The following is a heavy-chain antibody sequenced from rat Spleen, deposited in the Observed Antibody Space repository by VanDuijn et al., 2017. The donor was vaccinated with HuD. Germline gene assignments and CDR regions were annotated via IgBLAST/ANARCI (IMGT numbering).Heavy chain of an antibody. Sequence: EVHLVESGGGLVKPGRSLKVSCVASGFTFSNSGMHWIRQAPTKGLEWFATISYGDSSGHSGTYYRDSVRGRFTISRDDAKSTLSLQMDSLRSEDTATYYCARRHYGYTDYFDYWGQGVMVTVSS. CDR2: ISYGDSSGHSGT. D-gene: IGHD1-9*01. J-gene: IGHJ2*01. CDR3: ARRHYGYTDYFDY. V-gene: IGHV5-19*01. CDR1: GFTFSNSG.